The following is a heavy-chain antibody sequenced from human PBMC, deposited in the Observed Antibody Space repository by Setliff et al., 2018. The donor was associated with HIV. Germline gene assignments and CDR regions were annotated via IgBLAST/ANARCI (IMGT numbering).Heavy chain of an antibody. CDR3: AHRQTGYGDYEYYFDY. CDR1: GFSLSTNGVA. CDR2: IYWNDDK. D-gene: IGHD4-17*01. J-gene: IGHJ4*02. Sequence: SGPTLVNPTQTLTLTCTFSGFSLSTNGVAVGWIRQPPGKALEWLALIYWNDDKRYSPSLKSRLTITKDTSKNQVVPTMTNMDPVDTATYYCAHRQTGYGDYEYYFDYWGQGTLVTVSS. V-gene: IGHV2-5*01.